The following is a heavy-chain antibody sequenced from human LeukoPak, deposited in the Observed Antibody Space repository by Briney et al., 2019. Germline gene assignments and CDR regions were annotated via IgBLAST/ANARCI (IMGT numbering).Heavy chain of an antibody. CDR3: AKDPQDLPPVV. J-gene: IGHJ4*02. CDR1: GFTFSSYS. CDR2: ISSSSSYI. V-gene: IGHV3-21*01. Sequence: GGSLRLSCAASGFTFSSYSMNWVRQAPGKGLEWVSSISSSSSYIYYADSVKGRFTISRDNAKNSLYLQMNSLRAEDTAVYYCAKDPQDLPPVVWGQGTLVTVSS. D-gene: IGHD2-15*01.